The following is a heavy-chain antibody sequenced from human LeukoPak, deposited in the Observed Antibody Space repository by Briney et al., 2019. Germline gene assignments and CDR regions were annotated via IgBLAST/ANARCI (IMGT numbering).Heavy chain of an antibody. CDR1: GDSINSLDL. J-gene: IGHJ3*02. CDR2: INHSGST. CDR3: ARGMHYYDSSGRRRNAFDI. V-gene: IGHV4-4*02. Sequence: SETLSLTCTVSGDSINSLDLWSWVRQPPGKGLEWIGEINHSGSTNYNPSLKSRVTISVDTSKNQFSLKLSSVTAADTAVYYCARGMHYYDSSGRRRNAFDIWGQGTMVTVSS. D-gene: IGHD3-22*01.